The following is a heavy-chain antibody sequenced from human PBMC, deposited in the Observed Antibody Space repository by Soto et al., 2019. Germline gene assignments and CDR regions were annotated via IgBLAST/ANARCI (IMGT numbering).Heavy chain of an antibody. D-gene: IGHD2-2*01. Sequence: QVQRVQSGAEVKKPGASVKVSCKTSGYNFTGYYRHWVRQAPGQGLEWMGWSNPNSGGTNYAQKFQGWVTMTRDTSITTAYMELSRLRSEDTAVYYCASSSSLYTSYYYYGMDVWGQGTTVTVSS. CDR2: SNPNSGGT. CDR3: ASSSSLYTSYYYYGMDV. V-gene: IGHV1-2*04. J-gene: IGHJ6*02. CDR1: GYNFTGYY.